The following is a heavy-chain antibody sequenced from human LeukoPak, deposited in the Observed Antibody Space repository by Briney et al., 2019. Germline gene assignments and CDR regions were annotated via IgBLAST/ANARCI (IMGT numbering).Heavy chain of an antibody. D-gene: IGHD3-10*02. CDR2: ISSNGSTI. J-gene: IGHJ6*04. CDR3: AELGITMIGGV. Sequence: GGSLRLSCAASGFTFSSYGMHWVRQAPGKGLEWVSYISSNGSTIYYADSVKGRFTISRDNAKNSLYLQMNSLRAEDTAVYYCAELGITMIGGVWGKGTTVTISS. CDR1: GFTFSSYG. V-gene: IGHV3-48*03.